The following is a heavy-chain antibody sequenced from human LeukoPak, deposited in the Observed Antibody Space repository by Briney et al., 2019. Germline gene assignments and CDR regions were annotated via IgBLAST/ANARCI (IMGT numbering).Heavy chain of an antibody. CDR2: INPNGGDT. CDR1: GYTFTAYY. CDR3: ARDPGSGYSFLYYFDY. J-gene: IGHJ4*02. V-gene: IGHV1-2*02. D-gene: IGHD5-18*01. Sequence: ASVKVSCKASGYTFTAYYLHWVRQAPGQGLEWMGWINPNGGDTNYAQKFQGRVTMTRDTSISTANMELSRLRFDDTAVYYCARDPGSGYSFLYYFDYWGQGTLVTVSS.